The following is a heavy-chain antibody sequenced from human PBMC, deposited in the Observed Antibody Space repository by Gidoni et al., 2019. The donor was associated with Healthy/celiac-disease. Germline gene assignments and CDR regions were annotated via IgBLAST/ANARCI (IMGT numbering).Heavy chain of an antibody. CDR1: GFTFSAST. CDR2: IRSKANTYAT. D-gene: IGHD4-17*01. V-gene: IGHV3-73*01. CDR3: ARHTHDYGDYVSDY. Sequence: EVQLVESGGGLVQPGGSLKLSCAASGFTFSASTMHWVRQASGKGLEWIGLIRSKANTYATAYAASVKGRFTISRDDSKNTAYLEMNSLKTEDTAVYYCARHTHDYGDYVSDYWGQGTLVTVSS. J-gene: IGHJ4*02.